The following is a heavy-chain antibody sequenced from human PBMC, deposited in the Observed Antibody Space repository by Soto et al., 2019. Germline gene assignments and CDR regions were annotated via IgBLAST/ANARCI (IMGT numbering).Heavy chain of an antibody. V-gene: IGHV1-69*08. CDR3: ARDRMRDGYNHFDY. Sequence: QVQLVQSGAEVKKPGSSVKVSCKASGGTFSSYTISWVRQAPGQGLEWMGRIIPILGIANYAQKFQGRVTITADKSTSTADMELSSLRSEDTAVYYCARDRMRDGYNHFDYWGQGTLVTVSS. D-gene: IGHD5-12*01. CDR1: GGTFSSYT. J-gene: IGHJ4*02. CDR2: IIPILGIA.